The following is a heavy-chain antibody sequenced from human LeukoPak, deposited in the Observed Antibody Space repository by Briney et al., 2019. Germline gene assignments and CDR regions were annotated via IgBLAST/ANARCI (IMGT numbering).Heavy chain of an antibody. CDR1: GSSVNNNF. CDR3: ARHRDYYDT. V-gene: IGHV4-59*08. Sequence: SETLSLTCTVSGSSVNNNFWTWIRQPPGKGLEWIGYIYSSGSANYNPSLKSRVIISGDTSKNQISLKLTSVTAADTAVYFCARHRDYYDTWGHGTLVTVSS. J-gene: IGHJ4*01. D-gene: IGHD3-22*01. CDR2: IYSSGSA.